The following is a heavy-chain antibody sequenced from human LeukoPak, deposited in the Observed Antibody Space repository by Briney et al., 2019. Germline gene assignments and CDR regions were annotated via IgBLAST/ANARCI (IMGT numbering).Heavy chain of an antibody. Sequence: RRSLRLSCAASAFTFSSYAMSWVPQAPGQGLEWVSASSGSGGSTYYADHVKGRFTISTDNSKTTLYLQMNSLRAEDTAVYYCAKDKQPRWELLNYFDYWGQGTLVTVSS. CDR3: AKDKQPRWELLNYFDY. J-gene: IGHJ4*02. CDR1: AFTFSSYA. CDR2: SSGSGGST. V-gene: IGHV3-23*01. D-gene: IGHD1-26*01.